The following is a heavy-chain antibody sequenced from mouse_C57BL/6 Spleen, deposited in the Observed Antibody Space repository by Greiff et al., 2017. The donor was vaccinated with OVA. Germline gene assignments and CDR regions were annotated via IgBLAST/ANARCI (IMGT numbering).Heavy chain of an antibody. V-gene: IGHV1-59*01. CDR2: IDPSDSYT. CDR1: GYTFTSYW. J-gene: IGHJ4*01. Sequence: VQLQQPGAELVRPGTSVKLSCKASGYTFTSYWMHWVKQRPGQGLEWIGVIDPSDSYTNYNQKFKGKATLTVDTSSSTAYMQLSSLTSEDSAVYYCARKSSSYGDYWGQGTSVTVSS. D-gene: IGHD1-1*01. CDR3: ARKSSSYGDY.